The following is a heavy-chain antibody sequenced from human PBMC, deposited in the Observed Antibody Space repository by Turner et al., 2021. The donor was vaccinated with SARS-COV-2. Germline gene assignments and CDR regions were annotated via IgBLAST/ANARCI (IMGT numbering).Heavy chain of an antibody. D-gene: IGHD1-26*01. J-gene: IGHJ4*02. CDR3: AKSSSGTYYFDY. Sequence: DSVNGRFTISRDKSKSTMYLQMNSVRAEDTALYFCAKSSSGTYYFDYWGQGSLVTVSP. V-gene: IGHV3-23*01.